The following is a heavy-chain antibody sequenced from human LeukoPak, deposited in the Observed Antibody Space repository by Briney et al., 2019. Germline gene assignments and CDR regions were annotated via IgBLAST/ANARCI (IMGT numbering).Heavy chain of an antibody. Sequence: GGSLRLSCAASGFTFSSYGMSWVRQAPGKGLEWVAFIRYDGSNKYYADSVKGRFTISRDNSKNTLYLQMNSLRAEDTAVYYCARGPGSSGYWDYWGQGTLVTVSS. D-gene: IGHD3-22*01. V-gene: IGHV3-30*02. J-gene: IGHJ4*02. CDR2: IRYDGSNK. CDR3: ARGPGSSGYWDY. CDR1: GFTFSSYG.